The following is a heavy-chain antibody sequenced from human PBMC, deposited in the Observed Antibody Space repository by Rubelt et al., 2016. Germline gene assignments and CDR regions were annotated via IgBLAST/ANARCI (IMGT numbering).Heavy chain of an antibody. D-gene: IGHD6-13*01. CDR1: GYTFTSYG. CDR3: ARHWGYSRIYGMDV. Sequence: QVQLVQSGAEVKKPGASVKVSCKASGYTFTSYGISWVRQAPGQGLEWMGGIIPIFGTANYAQKFQGRVTITADESTSTAYMELSSLRSEDTAVYYCARHWGYSRIYGMDVWGQGTTVTVSS. CDR2: IIPIFGTA. V-gene: IGHV1-69*13. J-gene: IGHJ6*02.